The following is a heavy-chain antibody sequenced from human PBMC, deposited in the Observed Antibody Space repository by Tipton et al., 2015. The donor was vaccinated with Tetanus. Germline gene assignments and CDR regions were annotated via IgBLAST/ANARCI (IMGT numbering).Heavy chain of an antibody. CDR1: GVSIADNSNY. Sequence: TLSLTCTVSGVSIADNSNYWGWIRQPPGKGLEWIGSIYFSGDTYSNPSLKSRVTMSVDTSENHFSLKLNSVTAADTAVYFCARDQARGARGWNYFDYWGQGIQVTVSS. V-gene: IGHV4-39*02. J-gene: IGHJ4*02. CDR3: ARDQARGARGWNYFDY. CDR2: IYFSGDT. D-gene: IGHD1-26*01.